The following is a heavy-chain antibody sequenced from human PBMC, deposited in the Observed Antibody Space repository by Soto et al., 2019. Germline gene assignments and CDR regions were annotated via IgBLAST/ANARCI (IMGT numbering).Heavy chain of an antibody. D-gene: IGHD6-13*01. J-gene: IGHJ4*02. CDR3: ARDGSSWSYFDY. V-gene: IGHV4-59*01. CDR1: GGSISSYY. Sequence: SETLSLTCTVSGGSISSYYWSWIRQPPGKGLEWIGYIYYSGSTNYNPSLKSRVTISVDTSKNQFSLKLSSVTAADTAVYYCARDGSSWSYFDYWGQGTLVTVSS. CDR2: IYYSGST.